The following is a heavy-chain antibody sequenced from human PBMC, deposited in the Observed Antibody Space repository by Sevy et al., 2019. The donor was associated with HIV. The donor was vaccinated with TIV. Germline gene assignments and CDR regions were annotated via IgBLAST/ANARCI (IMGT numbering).Heavy chain of an antibody. CDR1: EFTFNDDF. V-gene: IGHV3-21*01. CDR2: ISSRSTYI. D-gene: IGHD3-10*01. CDR3: ARDRVDYASGRRHPYYYYHGMDV. Sequence: GGSLRLSCVGSEFTFNDDFMTWVRQAPGKGLEWVSSISSRSTYIYYADSVKGRFTISRDNAKNSMFLQMNSLRPEDTAVYYCARDRVDYASGRRHPYYYYHGMDVWGQGTTVTVSS. J-gene: IGHJ6*02.